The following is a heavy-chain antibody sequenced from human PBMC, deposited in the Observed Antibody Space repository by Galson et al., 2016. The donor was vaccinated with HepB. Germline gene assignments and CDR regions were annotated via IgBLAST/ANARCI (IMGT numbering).Heavy chain of an antibody. CDR1: GFTFSTYV. V-gene: IGHV3-23*01. CDR3: ARGCRNHDSVLHGAPHFDY. J-gene: IGHJ4*02. D-gene: IGHD1-14*01. Sequence: SLRLSCAVSGFTFSTYVMNWVRQAPGKGLEWVSVISGSANRTHHADSVKGRFTISRDNSKNTLYLQMNSLRAEDTAVYYCARGCRNHDSVLHGAPHFDYWGQGTLVTVSS. CDR2: ISGSANRT.